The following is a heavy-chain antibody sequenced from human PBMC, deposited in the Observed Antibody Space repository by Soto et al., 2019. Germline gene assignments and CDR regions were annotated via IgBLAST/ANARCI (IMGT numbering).Heavy chain of an antibody. CDR1: GFTFSDYY. V-gene: IGHV3-11*05. J-gene: IGHJ4*02. Sequence: PGGSLRLSCAASGFTFSDYYMSWIRQAPGKGLEWVSYISSSSSYTNYADSVKGRFTISRDNAKNSLYLQMNSLRAEDTAVYYCAREKGIQPFDYWGQGTLVTVSS. CDR2: ISSSSSYT. D-gene: IGHD5-18*01. CDR3: AREKGIQPFDY.